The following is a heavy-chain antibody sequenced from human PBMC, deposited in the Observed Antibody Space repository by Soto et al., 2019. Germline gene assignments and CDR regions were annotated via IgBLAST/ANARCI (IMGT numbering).Heavy chain of an antibody. D-gene: IGHD4-17*01. CDR3: AKHANTVSLYNQFDS. Sequence: PGESLKISCKGSGYSFSNYWIGWVRQMPGKGLEWMGIIYPGGSDTRYSPSFQGQVTISVDKSINTAYLQWNSLEVSDTAIYYCAKHANTVSLYNQFDSWGQGTLVTVSS. CDR2: IYPGGSDT. J-gene: IGHJ5*01. CDR1: GYSFSNYW. V-gene: IGHV5-51*01.